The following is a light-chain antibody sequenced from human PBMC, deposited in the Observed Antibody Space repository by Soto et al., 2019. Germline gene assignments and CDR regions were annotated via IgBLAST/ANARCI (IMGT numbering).Light chain of an antibody. Sequence: ELVLTQSPGTLSLSPGERATLSCRASQSVSSSYLAWYQQKPGQAPRLLIYGASSRATGIPDRFSGSGSGTDFTLTISRLEPEDFAVYYCQQYGSSQTFGQGTKVE. J-gene: IGKJ1*01. V-gene: IGKV3-20*01. CDR2: GAS. CDR3: QQYGSSQT. CDR1: QSVSSSY.